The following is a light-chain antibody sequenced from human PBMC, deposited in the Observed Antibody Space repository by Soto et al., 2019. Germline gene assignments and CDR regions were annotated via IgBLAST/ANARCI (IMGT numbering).Light chain of an antibody. CDR2: DAS. V-gene: IGKV1-5*01. Sequence: DIEMSQSPSSLSASVGDRVTITCRASQRLNRWLAWYQQKPGKAPKLLIYDASRLQSGVPSRFSGSGSGTEFALTISSLQPDYVETYYCQQDNTYSWTFGPGTKVEI. CDR3: QQDNTYSWT. J-gene: IGKJ1*01. CDR1: QRLNRW.